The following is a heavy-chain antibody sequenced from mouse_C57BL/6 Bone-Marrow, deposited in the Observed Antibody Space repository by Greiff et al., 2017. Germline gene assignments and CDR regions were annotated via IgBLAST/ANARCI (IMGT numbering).Heavy chain of an antibody. V-gene: IGHV3-6*01. J-gene: IGHJ2*01. CDR1: GYSITSGYY. CDR2: ISYDGSN. D-gene: IGHD1-1*01. Sequence: EVQLQESGPGLVKPSQSLYLPCSVSGYSITSGYYWYWIRPFPGNKLEWMGYISYDGSNKYNPSLNNRISITRATSKNQFYLKLNSVTTEGTATDNCTIDLVVTTVVNHWGQGTTLTVSS. CDR3: TIDLVVTTVVNH.